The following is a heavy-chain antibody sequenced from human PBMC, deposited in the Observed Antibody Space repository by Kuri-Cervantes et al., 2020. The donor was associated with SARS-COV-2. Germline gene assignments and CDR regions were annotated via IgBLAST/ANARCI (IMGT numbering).Heavy chain of an antibody. CDR3: ARAGWSNFAIKAFDI. CDR2: TYYRSKWYN. D-gene: IGHD3-3*02. CDR1: GGSVSSDSAA. V-gene: IGHV6-1*01. J-gene: IGHJ3*02. Sequence: TLSLTCAISGGSVSSDSAAWNWIRQSPSRGLEWLGRTYYRSKWYNDYAPSVKTRISITPDTSKNQFSVQLNSVTPEDTAVYYCARAGWSNFAIKAFDIWGQGTKVTVSS.